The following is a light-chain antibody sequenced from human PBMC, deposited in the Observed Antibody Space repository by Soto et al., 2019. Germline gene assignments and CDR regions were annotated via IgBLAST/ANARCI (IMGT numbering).Light chain of an antibody. CDR2: VES. CDR1: QIVSSN. CDR3: PQYNLWHTYT. J-gene: IGKJ2*01. V-gene: IGKV3-15*01. Sequence: EIVMTQSPATLSVSPGERATLSCRASQIVSSNLAWYQQKPGQAPRLLIYVESTRANGIPARFIGSGYGKELTITISSLQSEDFAVYYFPQYNLWHTYTFGQWNKLEIK.